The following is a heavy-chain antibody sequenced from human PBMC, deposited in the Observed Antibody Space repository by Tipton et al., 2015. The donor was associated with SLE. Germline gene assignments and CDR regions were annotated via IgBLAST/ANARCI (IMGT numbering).Heavy chain of an antibody. Sequence: SLRLSCAASGFTFSSYGIHWVRQTPAKGLEWVAFIQYDGKDEWYAASLKGRFTISRDNSKKTLFLQMNSLRAEDTAVYYCARAGSEVSGTRRDGFDIWGQGTMVTVSS. V-gene: IGHV3-30*02. CDR3: ARAGSEVSGTRRDGFDI. D-gene: IGHD6-19*01. CDR1: GFTFSSYG. CDR2: IQYDGKDE. J-gene: IGHJ3*02.